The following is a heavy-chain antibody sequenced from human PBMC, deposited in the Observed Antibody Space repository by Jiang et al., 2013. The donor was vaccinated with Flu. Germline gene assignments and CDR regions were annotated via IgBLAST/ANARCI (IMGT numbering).Heavy chain of an antibody. CDR1: GFIFSKHD. D-gene: IGHD3-3*01. J-gene: IGHJ6*02. CDR3: ARHYTYAMDV. CDR2: VSGRGGAT. Sequence: QLLESGGGLGQPGGSLRLSCAASGFIFSKHDMSWVRQAPGKGLEWLSGVSGRGGATNYADSVKGRFTISRDNSKNTLYLQMNSLRVDDTAVYYCARHYTYAMDVWGQGTTVTVSS. V-gene: IGHV3-23*01.